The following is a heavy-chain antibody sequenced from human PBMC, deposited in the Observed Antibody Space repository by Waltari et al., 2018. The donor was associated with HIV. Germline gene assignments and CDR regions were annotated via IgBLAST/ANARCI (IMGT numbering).Heavy chain of an antibody. CDR3: ARTIFLPGSTAGWYYGLDV. V-gene: IGHV1-8*01. J-gene: IGHJ6*02. Sequence: QATGQGLEWVGWMNPNSLNIAFAQKFQGRITMTRNTSISTAYMELSGLSFEDTAVYYCARTIFLPGSTAGWYYGLDVWGQGTTVTVSS. D-gene: IGHD3-9*01. CDR2: MNPNSLNI.